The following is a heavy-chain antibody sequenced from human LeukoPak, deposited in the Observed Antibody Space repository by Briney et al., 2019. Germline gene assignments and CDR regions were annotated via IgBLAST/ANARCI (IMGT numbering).Heavy chain of an antibody. CDR3: ARDQGYGMDV. CDR2: IYYSGST. J-gene: IGHJ6*02. CDR1: GGSISSSSYY. Sequence: PSETLSLTCTVSGGSISSSSYYWGWNRQPPGKGLEWIGYIYYSGSTNYNPSLKSRVTISVDTSKNQFSLNLSSVTAADTAVYYCARDQGYGMDVWGQGTTVTVSS. V-gene: IGHV4-61*01.